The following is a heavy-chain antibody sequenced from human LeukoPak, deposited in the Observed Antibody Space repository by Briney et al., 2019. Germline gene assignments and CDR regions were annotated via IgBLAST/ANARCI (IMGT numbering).Heavy chain of an antibody. D-gene: IGHD2-2*01. J-gene: IGHJ4*02. CDR3: AKDGGYQLRDFDY. CDR2: ISGSGGST. CDR1: GFTFSSYA. Sequence: GGSRRLSCAASGFTFSSYAMSWVRQAPGKGLERVSAISGSGGSTYYADSVKGRFTISRDNSKNTLYLQMNSLRAEDTAVYYCAKDGGYQLRDFDYWGQGTLVTVSS. V-gene: IGHV3-23*01.